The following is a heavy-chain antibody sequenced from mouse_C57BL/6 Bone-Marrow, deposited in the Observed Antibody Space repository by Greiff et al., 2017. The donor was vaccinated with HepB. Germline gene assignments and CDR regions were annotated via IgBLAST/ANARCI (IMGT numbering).Heavy chain of an antibody. CDR1: GFSLSTSGMG. CDR3: ARRASYYSNYGYWYFDV. V-gene: IGHV8-12*01. D-gene: IGHD2-5*01. Sequence: QVTLKESGPGILQSSQTLSLTCSFSGFSLSTSGMGVSWIRQPSGKGLEWLAHIYWDDDKRYNPSLKSRPTISKDTSRNQVFFKIPSVDTADTATYYCARRASYYSNYGYWYFDVWGTGTTVTVSS. J-gene: IGHJ1*03. CDR2: IYWDDDK.